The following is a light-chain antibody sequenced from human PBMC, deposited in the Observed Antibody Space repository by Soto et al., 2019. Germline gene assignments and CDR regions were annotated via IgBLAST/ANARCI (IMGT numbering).Light chain of an antibody. Sequence: EIVLTQSPATLSLSPGDRATLSCGASQSVTNNYLAWYQQKPGLAPRVLIYDASYRANGIPARFSGSGSGTDFTLTISRLEPEDFVVYYCQQYGSSSWTFGQGTKVEIK. CDR1: QSVTNNY. V-gene: IGKV3D-20*01. CDR3: QQYGSSSWT. CDR2: DAS. J-gene: IGKJ1*01.